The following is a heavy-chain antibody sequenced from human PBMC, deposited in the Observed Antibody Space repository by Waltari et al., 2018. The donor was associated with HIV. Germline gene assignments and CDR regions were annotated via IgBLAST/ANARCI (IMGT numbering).Heavy chain of an antibody. CDR2: SYPSGTT. D-gene: IGHD2-15*01. CDR3: ARAYCSTPSCNSDDAFDL. CDR1: GSTSNSGCS. Sequence: QVQLQESGPGLVTPSEPRTLTCTVTGSTSNSGCSWGWNRQPPGKGLEWIVHSYPSGTTFYNYSLQSRVSISVDTSNSQFSLTLHSLSAADTAVYYCARAYCSTPSCNSDDAFDLWGQGTVVIVSS. J-gene: IGHJ3*01. V-gene: IGHV4-38-2*02.